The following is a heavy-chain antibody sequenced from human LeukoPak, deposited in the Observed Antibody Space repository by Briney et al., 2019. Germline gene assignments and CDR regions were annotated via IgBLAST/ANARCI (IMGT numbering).Heavy chain of an antibody. CDR2: IIPIFGTA. V-gene: IGHV1-69*01. CDR1: GGTFSSYA. Sequence: SSVQVSCKASGGTFSSYAISWVRQAPGHGLEWMGGIIPIFGTANYAQKFQARVTITADESTSTAYMELSSLRSEDTAVYYCARDPCGGDCYHAFDIWGQGTMVTVSS. D-gene: IGHD2-21*02. J-gene: IGHJ3*02. CDR3: ARDPCGGDCYHAFDI.